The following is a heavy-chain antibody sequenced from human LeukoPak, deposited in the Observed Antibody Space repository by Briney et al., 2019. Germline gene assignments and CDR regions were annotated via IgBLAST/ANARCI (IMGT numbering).Heavy chain of an antibody. D-gene: IGHD3-3*01. V-gene: IGHV4-39*07. CDR1: GGSISSSSYY. J-gene: IGHJ4*02. Sequence: PSETLSLTCTVSGGSISSSSYYWGWIRQPPGKGLEWIGSIYYSGSTYYNPSLKSRVTISVDTSKNQFSLKLSSVTAADTAVYYCARPYYDFWSGYYSSRSYFDYWGQGTLVTVSS. CDR2: IYYSGST. CDR3: ARPYYDFWSGYYSSRSYFDY.